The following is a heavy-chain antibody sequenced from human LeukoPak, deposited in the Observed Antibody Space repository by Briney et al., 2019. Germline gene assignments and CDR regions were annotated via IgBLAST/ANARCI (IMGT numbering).Heavy chain of an antibody. V-gene: IGHV3-7*01. CDR1: GFTFSSYE. CDR3: ARATAGWELLPYYYYYYMDV. J-gene: IGHJ6*03. CDR2: IKQDGSEK. D-gene: IGHD1-26*01. Sequence: PGGSLRLSCAASGFTFSSYEMNWVRQAPGKGLEWVANIKQDGSEKYYVDSVKGRFTISRDNAKNSLYLQMNSLRAEDTAVYYCARATAGWELLPYYYYYYMDVWGKGTTVTVSS.